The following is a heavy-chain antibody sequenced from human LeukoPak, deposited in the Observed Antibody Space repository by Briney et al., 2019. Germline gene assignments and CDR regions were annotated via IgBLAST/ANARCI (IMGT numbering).Heavy chain of an antibody. CDR1: GFTFSRHS. J-gene: IGHJ4*02. D-gene: IGHD1-1*01. CDR3: AKAGTTFPGYYFDY. V-gene: IGHV3-21*04. Sequence: PGGSLRLSCAASGFTFSRHSINWVRQAPGKGLEWVSSISSSSSYIYYADSVKGRFTISRDNAKNSLYLQMNSLRAEDTAVYYCAKAGTTFPGYYFDYWGQGTLVTVSS. CDR2: ISSSSSYI.